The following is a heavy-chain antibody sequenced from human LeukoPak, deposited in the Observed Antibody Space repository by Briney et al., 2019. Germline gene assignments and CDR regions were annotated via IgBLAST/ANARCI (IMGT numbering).Heavy chain of an antibody. J-gene: IGHJ4*02. D-gene: IGHD6-19*01. CDR2: INTEVSGT. Sequence: PGGSLRLSCAASGFTLTSYSTHWVRPAPGRGLVWVSRINTEVSGTSYADSWEGRFTISRDNAKNTLYMQMNSLRAEDTAVYYCAKWRRCKRPVAGTSSCNYWGQGTLVTVSS. CDR1: GFTLTSYS. CDR3: AKWRRCKRPVAGTSSCNY. V-gene: IGHV3-74*01.